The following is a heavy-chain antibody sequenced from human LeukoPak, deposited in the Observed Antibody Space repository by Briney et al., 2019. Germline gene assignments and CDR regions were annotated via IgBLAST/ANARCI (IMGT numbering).Heavy chain of an antibody. CDR2: ISGSGGST. V-gene: IGHV3-23*01. CDR3: AKSVGSGSYYNNDC. Sequence: GSLRLSCAASGFTFSSYAMSWVRQAPGKGLEWVSAISGSGGSTYYADSVKGRFTISRDNSKNTLYVQMNSLRAEDTAVYYCAKSVGSGSYYNNDCWGQGTLVTVSS. J-gene: IGHJ4*02. D-gene: IGHD3-10*01. CDR1: GFTFSSYA.